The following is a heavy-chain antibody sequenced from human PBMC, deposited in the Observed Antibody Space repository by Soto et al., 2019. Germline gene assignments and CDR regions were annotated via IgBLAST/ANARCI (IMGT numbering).Heavy chain of an antibody. J-gene: IGHJ5*02. CDR1: GYTFTSYG. Sequence: QVQLVQSGAEVKKPGASVKVSCKASGYTFTSYGISWVRQAPGQGLEWMGWISAYNGNTNYTQKLQGRVTMTTDTXXSXAXXEMRSLRSDDTAVYYCARVPRITMVRGAPPDWFDPWGQGTLVIVSS. CDR3: ARVPRITMVRGAPPDWFDP. CDR2: ISAYNGNT. D-gene: IGHD3-10*01. V-gene: IGHV1-18*01.